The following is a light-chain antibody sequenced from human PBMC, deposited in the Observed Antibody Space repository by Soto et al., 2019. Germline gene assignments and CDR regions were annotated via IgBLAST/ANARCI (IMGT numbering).Light chain of an antibody. V-gene: IGKV3-15*01. CDR1: QSFCSN. J-gene: IGKJ1*01. CDR2: RAS. Sequence: DIVMTQSTASLCVSPGERGTLXCRASQSFCSNLGWYQHRPGQAPRRLIYRASTKAQVSPARFSCSGSVTEFTRTISSLQYEDFAVYYGQQYNNWPRTFGQGTKVDI. CDR3: QQYNNWPRT.